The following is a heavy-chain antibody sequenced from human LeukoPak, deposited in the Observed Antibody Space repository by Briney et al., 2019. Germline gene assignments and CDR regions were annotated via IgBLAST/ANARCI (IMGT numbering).Heavy chain of an antibody. CDR3: ARDIEDCSGGSCYSAWFDY. V-gene: IGHV3-7*03. D-gene: IGHD2-15*01. J-gene: IGHJ4*02. CDR1: GSSYNSYW. Sequence: GKSLSMSCGDTGSSYNSYWMRRASQAGGKGLEWMATIKDDGSEKYYVDSVKGRFTISRDNAKNSLYLQMNSLRAEDTAVYYCARDIEDCSGGSCYSAWFDYWGQGTLVTVSS. CDR2: IKDDGSEK.